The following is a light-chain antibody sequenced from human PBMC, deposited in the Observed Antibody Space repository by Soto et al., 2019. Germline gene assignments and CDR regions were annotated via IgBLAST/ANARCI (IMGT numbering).Light chain of an antibody. CDR2: DAS. V-gene: IGKV1-33*01. Sequence: DIQMTQSPSSLSASEGDRVTITCQSSHDVSRNLNWFQQKPGEAPQLPIYDASNLERGVPSRFSGSGSGTDFSLTISSLQPEDVARYYCQEYNSMLSFGGGTEVEIK. CDR1: HDVSRN. J-gene: IGKJ4*01. CDR3: QEYNSMLS.